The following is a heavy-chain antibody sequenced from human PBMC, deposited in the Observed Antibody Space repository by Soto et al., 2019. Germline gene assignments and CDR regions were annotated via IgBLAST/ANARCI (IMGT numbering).Heavy chain of an antibody. CDR1: GFTFSSYG. Sequence: SLRLSCAASGFTFSSYGMHWVRQAPGKGLEWVAVIWYDGSNKYYADSVKGRFTISRDNSKNTLYLQMNSLRAEDTAVYYCASYYGDRPYDYWGQGTLVTVSS. V-gene: IGHV3-33*01. D-gene: IGHD4-17*01. CDR3: ASYYGDRPYDY. J-gene: IGHJ4*02. CDR2: IWYDGSNK.